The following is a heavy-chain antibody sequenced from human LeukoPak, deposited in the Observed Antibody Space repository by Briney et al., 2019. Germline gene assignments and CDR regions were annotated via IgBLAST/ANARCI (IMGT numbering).Heavy chain of an antibody. J-gene: IGHJ4*02. CDR3: ARGGGSYYY. Sequence: SETLSLACTVSGGSISGYYWSWIRQSPEKGLEWIGYIYYSGSTNYNPSLKSRVTISLDTSKNQFSLKLSSVTAADTAVYYCARGGGSYYYWGQGTLVTVSS. CDR2: IYYSGST. D-gene: IGHD1-26*01. CDR1: GGSISGYY. V-gene: IGHV4-59*12.